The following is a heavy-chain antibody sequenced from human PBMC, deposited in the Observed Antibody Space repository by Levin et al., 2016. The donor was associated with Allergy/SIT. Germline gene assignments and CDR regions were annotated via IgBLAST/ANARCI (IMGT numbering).Heavy chain of an antibody. D-gene: IGHD1-7*01. Sequence: LRLSCAVSGDSVGGGPYSWTWIRQPPGKGLEWIGYIYYTGSTHYSPSLKSRLTISVDTSKNQFSLKLSSVTAADTAVYYCARGELELLSFDPWGQGTLVSVSS. V-gene: IGHV4-30-2*05. CDR2: IYYTGST. CDR1: GDSVGGGPYS. J-gene: IGHJ5*02. CDR3: ARGELELLSFDP.